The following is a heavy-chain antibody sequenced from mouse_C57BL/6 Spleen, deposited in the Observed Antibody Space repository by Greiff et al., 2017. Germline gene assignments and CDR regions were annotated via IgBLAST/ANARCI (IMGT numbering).Heavy chain of an antibody. Sequence: QVQLQQSGAELVRPGASVTLSCKASGYTFTDYEMHWVKQTPVHGLEWIGAIDPETGGTAYNQKFKGKAILTADKSSSTAYMELRSLTSEDSAVYYCTRPGSNWYFEVWGTGTTVTVSS. CDR2: IDPETGGT. CDR3: TRPGSNWYFEV. J-gene: IGHJ1*03. CDR1: GYTFTDYE. V-gene: IGHV1-15*01.